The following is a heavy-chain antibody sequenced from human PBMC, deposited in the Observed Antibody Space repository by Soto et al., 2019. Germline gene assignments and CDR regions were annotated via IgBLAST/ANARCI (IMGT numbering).Heavy chain of an antibody. D-gene: IGHD5-12*01. CDR3: ARELGGYDNLYYYYYMDV. V-gene: IGHV1-69*08. J-gene: IGHJ6*03. CDR2: IIPVLDMA. CDR1: GDIFDSLT. Sequence: QVQLVQSGAEMKKPGSSVKVSCQASGDIFDSLTINWVRQAPGQGLEWMGRIIPVLDMANYAQKFQGRVTIIADKSTSTVYMELSSLTSEDTAVYYCARELGGYDNLYYYYYMDVWGEGTTVTVSS.